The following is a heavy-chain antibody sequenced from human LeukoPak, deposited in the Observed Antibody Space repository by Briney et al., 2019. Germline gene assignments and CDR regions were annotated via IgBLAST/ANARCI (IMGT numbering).Heavy chain of an antibody. CDR2: ISSSSSYI. CDR3: ARGGDSSSWVRYYGMDV. J-gene: IGHJ6*02. CDR1: GFTFSGYA. D-gene: IGHD6-6*01. Sequence: GGSLRLSWAASGFTFSGYAMNWVRQAPGKGRDWVSSISSSSSYIYYADSVKGRFTISRDNAKNSLYLQMNSLRAEDTAVYYCARGGDSSSWVRYYGMDVWGQGTTVTVSS. V-gene: IGHV3-21*01.